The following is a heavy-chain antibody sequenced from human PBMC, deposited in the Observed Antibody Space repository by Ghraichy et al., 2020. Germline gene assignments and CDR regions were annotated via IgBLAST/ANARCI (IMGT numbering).Heavy chain of an antibody. D-gene: IGHD3-10*01. J-gene: IGHJ4*02. V-gene: IGHV3-15*01. CDR2: IKSKTDGGTT. Sequence: GRIKSKTDGGTTDYAAPVKGRFTISRDDSKNTLYMQMNSLKPEDTAVYYCTTDSSLLITMIRGVMEDWGQGTLVTVSS. CDR3: TTDSSLLITMIRGVMED.